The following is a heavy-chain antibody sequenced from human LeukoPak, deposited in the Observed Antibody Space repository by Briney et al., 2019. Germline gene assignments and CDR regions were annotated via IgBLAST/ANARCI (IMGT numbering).Heavy chain of an antibody. V-gene: IGHV3-74*01. CDR1: GFTFSMYW. Sequence: EGSLRLSCAASGFTFSMYWMHWLRQAPGKGLVWVSRTNSDGSDTTHADSVKGRFTISRDNAKNTLYLQMNSLRAEDTAVYYCARVQGFFGEPGWFDPWGQGTLVTVSS. D-gene: IGHD3-10*01. CDR3: ARVQGFFGEPGWFDP. CDR2: TNSDGSDT. J-gene: IGHJ5*02.